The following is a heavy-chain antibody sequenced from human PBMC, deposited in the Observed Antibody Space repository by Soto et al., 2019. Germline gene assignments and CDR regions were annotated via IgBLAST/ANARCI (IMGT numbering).Heavy chain of an antibody. Sequence: PGGSLRLSCSASGFTFSSYDMHWVRQGAGKGLEWVSAIGTAGDTNYAGSGKGRFTISRENAKNSLYLQMNSLRAGDTAIYFCARAIGPTLFDYWGQGTLVTVSS. J-gene: IGHJ4*02. CDR3: ARAIGPTLFDY. CDR2: IGTAGDT. V-gene: IGHV3-13*04. CDR1: GFTFSSYD. D-gene: IGHD3-22*01.